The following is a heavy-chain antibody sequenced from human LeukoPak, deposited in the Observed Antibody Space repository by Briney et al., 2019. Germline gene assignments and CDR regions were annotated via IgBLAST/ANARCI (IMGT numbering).Heavy chain of an antibody. J-gene: IGHJ4*02. V-gene: IGHV1-18*01. CDR2: ISAYNGNT. CDR3: ARVGAYSYGYGGSNYYFDY. Sequence: ASVKVSCKASGYTFTSYGISWVRQAPGQGLEWMGWISAYNGNTNYAQKLQGRVTMTTDTSTSTAYMELRSLRSDDTAVYYCARVGAYSYGYGGSNYYFDYWGQGTLVTVSS. CDR1: GYTFTSYG. D-gene: IGHD5-18*01.